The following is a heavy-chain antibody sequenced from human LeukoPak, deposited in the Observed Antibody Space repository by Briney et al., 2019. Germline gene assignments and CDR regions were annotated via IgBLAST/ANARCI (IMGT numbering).Heavy chain of an antibody. Sequence: SETLSLTCTVSGGSISSYYWSRIRQPPGKGLEWIGYIYYSGSTNYNPSLKSRVTISVDTSKNQFSLKLSSVTAADTAVYYCARPLSISGYYYDAFDIWGQGTMVTVSS. V-gene: IGHV4-59*01. CDR3: ARPLSISGYYYDAFDI. CDR2: IYYSGST. D-gene: IGHD3-22*01. J-gene: IGHJ3*02. CDR1: GGSISSYY.